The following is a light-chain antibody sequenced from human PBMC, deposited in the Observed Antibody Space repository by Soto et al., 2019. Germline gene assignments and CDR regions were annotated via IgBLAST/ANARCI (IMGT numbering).Light chain of an antibody. Sequence: DIQMTQSPSTLSASVGDRVTITWRASQSISSWLAWYQQKPGKAPKLLIYDASSLESGVPSRFSGSGSGTEFPLTISSLQPDDFATYYCQQYNSYWTFGQGTKVDIK. J-gene: IGKJ1*01. CDR1: QSISSW. CDR2: DAS. CDR3: QQYNSYWT. V-gene: IGKV1-5*01.